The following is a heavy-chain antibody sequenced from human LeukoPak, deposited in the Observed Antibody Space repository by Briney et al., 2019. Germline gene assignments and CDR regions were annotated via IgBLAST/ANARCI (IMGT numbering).Heavy chain of an antibody. Sequence: GGSLRLSCAASGFTFSSYGMHWVRQAPGKGLEWVTLISYDGSNKNYADSVKGRFTISRDNSKNTLYLQMNSLRAEDTAVYYCAKGRHSSGWFYFDYWGQGTLVAVSS. J-gene: IGHJ4*02. CDR1: GFTFSSYG. CDR2: ISYDGSNK. CDR3: AKGRHSSGWFYFDY. V-gene: IGHV3-30*18. D-gene: IGHD6-19*01.